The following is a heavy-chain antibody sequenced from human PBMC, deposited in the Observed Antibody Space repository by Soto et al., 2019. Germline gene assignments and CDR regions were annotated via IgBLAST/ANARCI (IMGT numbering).Heavy chain of an antibody. CDR1: GFTFRSYV. Sequence: EVQLLESGGGLVQPGGSVRLSCAASGFTFRSYVMSWVRQAPGKGLEWVAAVSGSGGSTYSADSVKGRFTISRDNSKITLYLQMNSLRAEYTAVYFCAKSGRYAGYDFPFDYWGQGTLVTFSS. CDR3: AKSGRYAGYDFPFDY. CDR2: VSGSGGST. V-gene: IGHV3-23*01. D-gene: IGHD5-12*01. J-gene: IGHJ4*02.